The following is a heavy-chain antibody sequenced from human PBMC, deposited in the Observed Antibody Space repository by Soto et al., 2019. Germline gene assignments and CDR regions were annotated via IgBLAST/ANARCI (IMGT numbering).Heavy chain of an antibody. D-gene: IGHD2-21*02. CDR1: GGIFSSNT. J-gene: IGHJ4*02. Sequence: QVYLVQSGAEVKKPGSSVKISCKASGGIFSSNTINWVRQAAGQGLEWMGGIIPLFGTANYAEKFQGRVTITADKSTKTEYMELTSLRSEDTAVYYCASKAACGGDCYAFDSWGQGTLFTVSS. V-gene: IGHV1-69*06. CDR3: ASKAACGGDCYAFDS. CDR2: IIPLFGTA.